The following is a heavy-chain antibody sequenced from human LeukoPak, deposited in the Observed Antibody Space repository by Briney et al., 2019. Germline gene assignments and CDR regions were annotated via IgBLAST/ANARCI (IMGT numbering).Heavy chain of an antibody. CDR3: ARQIGYCSGGSCYFDN. CDR1: GFTFSNYA. CDR2: ISGSGGDT. D-gene: IGHD2-15*01. V-gene: IGHV3-23*01. Sequence: GGSLRLSCTASGFTFSNYAMSWVRQAPGTGLQWVSAISGSGGDTYHADSVKGRFTISRDKSKNTVVLQMNSLRVDDMGVYYCARQIGYCSGGSCYFDNWGQATLATVSS. J-gene: IGHJ4*02.